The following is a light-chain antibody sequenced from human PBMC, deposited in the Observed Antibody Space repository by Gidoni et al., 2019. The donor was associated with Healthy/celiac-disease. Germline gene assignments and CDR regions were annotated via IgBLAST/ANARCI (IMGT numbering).Light chain of an antibody. CDR1: SSNVGGYNS. CDR2: DVS. CDR3: SSYTTSSTKV. V-gene: IGLV2-14*03. Sequence: QSALTQPASVSWSPGQSITISCTGASSNVGGYNSVSWYQQHPGNAPKLIIYDVSNRSSGVSNRFSGSTSGNTASLTIAGLQAEDEGYYYCSSYTTSSTKVFGTGTKVTVL. J-gene: IGLJ1*01.